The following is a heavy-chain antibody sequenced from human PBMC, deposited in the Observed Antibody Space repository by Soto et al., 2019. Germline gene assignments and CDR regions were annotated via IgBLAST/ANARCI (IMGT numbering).Heavy chain of an antibody. Sequence: SLTCSVSGDSISTVDYFWAWIRQPPGQALEYIGYIYKSTTTYYNPSFESRVAISLDTSKSQFSLNVTSVTAADTAVYFCARGRYCFTGRCFPNWFDSWGQGTLVTVSS. J-gene: IGHJ5*01. CDR2: IYKSTTT. CDR3: ARGRYCFTGRCFPNWFDS. V-gene: IGHV4-30-4*01. CDR1: GDSISTVDYF. D-gene: IGHD2-15*01.